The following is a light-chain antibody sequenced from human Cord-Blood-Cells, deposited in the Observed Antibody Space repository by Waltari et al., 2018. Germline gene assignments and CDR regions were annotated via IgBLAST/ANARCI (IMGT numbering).Light chain of an antibody. CDR1: SSDVGGYNL. V-gene: IGLV2-8*01. Sequence: QSALTQPPSASGSPGQSVTISCPGTSSDVGGYNLVSWYQQHPDKAPKLMIYEVSKRPSGVPDRFSGSKSGNTASLTVSGLQAEDEADYYCSSYAGSNNLVFGGGTKLTVL. CDR2: EVS. J-gene: IGLJ3*02. CDR3: SSYAGSNNLV.